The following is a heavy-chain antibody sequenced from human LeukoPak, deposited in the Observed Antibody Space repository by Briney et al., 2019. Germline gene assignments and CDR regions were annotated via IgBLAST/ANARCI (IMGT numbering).Heavy chain of an antibody. CDR2: IIPIFGTA. D-gene: IGHD3-22*01. V-gene: IGHV1-69*13. CDR3: ATEYYYDSSGYYRTTSYFDY. Sequence: ASVKVSCTAPGGTFSSYAISWVRQAPGQGLEWMGGIIPIFGTANYAQKFQGRVTITADESTSTAYMELSSLRSEDTAVYYCATEYYYDSSGYYRTTSYFDYWGQGTLVTVSS. CDR1: GGTFSSYA. J-gene: IGHJ4*02.